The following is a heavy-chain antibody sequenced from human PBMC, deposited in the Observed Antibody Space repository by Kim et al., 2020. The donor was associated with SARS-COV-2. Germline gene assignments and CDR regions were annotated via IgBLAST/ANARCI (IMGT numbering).Heavy chain of an antibody. CDR2: IWYDGSNN. D-gene: IGHD6-6*01. CDR3: AKEYSSSSLHYYGMDV. CDR1: GFTFSSFA. Sequence: GGSLRLSCAASGFTFSSFAMHWVRQAPGKGLEWVAAIWYDGSNNYYADSVKGRFTISRDNSKNTLYLQMNSLRTEDTAVYYCAKEYSSSSLHYYGMDVWGQGTLVTVSS. V-gene: IGHV3-33*06. J-gene: IGHJ6*02.